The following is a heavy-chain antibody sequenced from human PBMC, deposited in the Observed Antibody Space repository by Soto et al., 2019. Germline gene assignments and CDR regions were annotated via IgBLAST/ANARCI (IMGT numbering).Heavy chain of an antibody. D-gene: IGHD2-15*01. CDR2: ISSSSSYI. V-gene: IGHV3-21*01. Sequence: EVQLVESGGGLVKPGGSLRLSCAASGFTFSSYSMNWVRQAPGKGLEWVSSISSSSSYIYYADSVKGRFTISRDNAKNSLYLQMNGLRAGDTAVYYCARGGGSFYYYYGMDVWGQGTTVTVSS. CDR3: ARGGGSFYYYYGMDV. J-gene: IGHJ6*02. CDR1: GFTFSSYS.